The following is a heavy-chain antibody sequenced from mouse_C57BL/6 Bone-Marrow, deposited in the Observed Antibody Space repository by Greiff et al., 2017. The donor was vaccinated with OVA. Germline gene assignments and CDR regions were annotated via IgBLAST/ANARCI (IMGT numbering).Heavy chain of an antibody. V-gene: IGHV1-82*01. Sequence: QVQLQQSGPELVKPGASVKISCKASGYAFSSSWMNWVKQRPGKGLEWIGRIYPGDGDTNYNGKFKGKATLTADKSSSTAYMQLSSLTSEDSAVYFCARWDYYGYDGALYYFDYWGQGTTLTVSS. J-gene: IGHJ2*01. CDR1: GYAFSSSW. D-gene: IGHD2-2*01. CDR3: ARWDYYGYDGALYYFDY. CDR2: IYPGDGDT.